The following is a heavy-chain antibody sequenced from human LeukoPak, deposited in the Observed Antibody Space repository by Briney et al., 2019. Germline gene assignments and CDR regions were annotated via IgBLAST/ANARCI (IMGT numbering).Heavy chain of an antibody. CDR1: GGSSSGYY. CDR2: INHSGST. CDR3: AVRSNCSGGSCYSNWFDP. Sequence: TSETLSLTCAVYGGSSSGYYWSWIRQPPGKGLEWIGEINHSGSTNYNPSLKSRVTISVDTSKNQFSLKLSSVTAADTALYYCAVRSNCSGGSCYSNWFDPWGQGTLVTVSS. J-gene: IGHJ5*02. D-gene: IGHD2-15*01. V-gene: IGHV4-34*01.